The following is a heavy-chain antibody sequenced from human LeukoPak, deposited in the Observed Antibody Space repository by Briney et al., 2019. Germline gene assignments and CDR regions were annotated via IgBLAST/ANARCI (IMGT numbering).Heavy chain of an antibody. Sequence: GGSLRLSCAASGFTFSSNAMSWVRQAPGKGLEWVSAISTGGGSTYYADSVKGRFTISRDNPNNTLYLQMNNLRAEDTAVYYCAKPRDSIVGTTTPTRLATLDIWGQGTMVTVSP. D-gene: IGHD1-26*01. J-gene: IGHJ3*02. V-gene: IGHV3-23*01. CDR2: ISTGGGST. CDR1: GFTFSSNA. CDR3: AKPRDSIVGTTTPTRLATLDI.